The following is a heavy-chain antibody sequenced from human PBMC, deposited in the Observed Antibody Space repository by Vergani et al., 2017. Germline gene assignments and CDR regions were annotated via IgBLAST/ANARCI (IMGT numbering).Heavy chain of an antibody. CDR3: AKTRNVIGNWFDP. CDR1: GFDFSSYI. D-gene: IGHD1-14*01. V-gene: IGHV3-48*01. J-gene: IGHJ5*02. Sequence: VQLVESGGGVVQPGGSLRLSCVVSGFDFSSYIMNWVRQAPGKGLEWVSFVSTGTKSQSYAESVKGRFTISRDSAKNSLYLQMDSLRAEDTAVYYCAKTRNVIGNWFDPWGQGTLVTVSS. CDR2: VSTGTKSQ.